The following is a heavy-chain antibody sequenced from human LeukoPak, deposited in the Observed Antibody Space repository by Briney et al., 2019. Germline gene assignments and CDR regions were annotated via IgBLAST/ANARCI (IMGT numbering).Heavy chain of an antibody. D-gene: IGHD6-13*01. CDR3: AGTIAAAAPGAFDI. CDR2: INTKTGNP. Sequence: ASVKVSCKASGYTLTKYAMNWVRQAPGQGLEWMGWINTKTGNPTYAQDFTGRFVFSLDTSVSTAYLQISSLMPEDTAVYYCAGTIAAAAPGAFDIWGQGTMVTVSS. V-gene: IGHV7-4-1*02. CDR1: GYTLTKYA. J-gene: IGHJ3*02.